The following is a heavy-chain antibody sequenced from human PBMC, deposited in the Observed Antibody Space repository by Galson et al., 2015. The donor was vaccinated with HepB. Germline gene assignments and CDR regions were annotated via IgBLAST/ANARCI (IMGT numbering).Heavy chain of an antibody. CDR3: ARALGSGDFDY. J-gene: IGHJ4*02. CDR1: GFTFSDFW. CDR2: INQDGSEK. D-gene: IGHD3-10*01. V-gene: IGHV3-7*01. Sequence: SLRLSCAASGFTFSDFWMTWVRQAPGKGLEWVANINQDGSEKYYVDSVRGRFTTSKDNAKNSLYLQMYSLRADDTAVYYCARALGSGDFDYWGQGTLVTVSS.